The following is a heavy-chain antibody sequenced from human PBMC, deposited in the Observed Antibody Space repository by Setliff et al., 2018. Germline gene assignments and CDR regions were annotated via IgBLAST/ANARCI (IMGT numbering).Heavy chain of an antibody. CDR2: ISGSSSTI. CDR1: GFAFRSYS. D-gene: IGHD3-9*01. CDR3: AKHGAYNDFLTGYNFYYDMDV. Sequence: PGGSLRLSCSASGFAFRSYSMNWVRQTPGKGLEWVSYISGSSSTIYYADSVKGRFTISRDNAKNLLYLQMNSLRAEDTAVYYCAKHGAYNDFLTGYNFYYDMDVWGQGTTVTVSS. V-gene: IGHV3-48*04. J-gene: IGHJ6*02.